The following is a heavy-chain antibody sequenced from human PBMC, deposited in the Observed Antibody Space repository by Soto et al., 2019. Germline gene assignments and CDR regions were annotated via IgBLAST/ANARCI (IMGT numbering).Heavy chain of an antibody. CDR2: IYSSGST. V-gene: IGHV4-61*01. CDR3: AVLVVVAATPYYYYGMDV. Sequence: SETLSLTCTVSGDSVSSDNYYWTWIRQPPGKGLEWIGYIYSSGSTNYNPSLKSRVTISVDKSKNQFSLKLSSVTAADTAVYYCAVLVVVAATPYYYYGMDVWGQGTTVTVSS. J-gene: IGHJ6*02. D-gene: IGHD2-15*01. CDR1: GDSVSSDNYY.